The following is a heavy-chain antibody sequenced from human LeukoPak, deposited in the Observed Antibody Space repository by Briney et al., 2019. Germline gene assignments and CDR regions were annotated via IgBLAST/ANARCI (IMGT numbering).Heavy chain of an antibody. Sequence: SETLSLTCTVSGGSISRYYWSWIRQPPGKGLEWIGYIYYSGSTNYNPSLKSRVTISVDTSKNQFSLKLSSVTAADTAVYYCATYGDYVPEGGLVSWGQGTLVTVSS. V-gene: IGHV4-59*01. J-gene: IGHJ4*02. CDR1: GGSISRYY. CDR3: ATYGDYVPEGGLVS. CDR2: IYYSGST. D-gene: IGHD4-17*01.